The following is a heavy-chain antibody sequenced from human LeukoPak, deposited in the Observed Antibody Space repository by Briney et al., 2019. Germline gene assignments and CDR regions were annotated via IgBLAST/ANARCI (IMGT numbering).Heavy chain of an antibody. CDR2: ISGSGGST. D-gene: IGHD2-21*01. V-gene: IGHV3-23*01. Sequence: GGSLRLSCAASGFTFSSYAMSWVRQAPGKGLEWVSAISGSGGSTYYADSVKGRFTISRDNSKNTLYLQMNSLGAEDTAVYYCAKSRREGGYLYYFDYWGQGTLVTVSS. CDR1: GFTFSSYA. CDR3: AKSRREGGYLYYFDY. J-gene: IGHJ4*02.